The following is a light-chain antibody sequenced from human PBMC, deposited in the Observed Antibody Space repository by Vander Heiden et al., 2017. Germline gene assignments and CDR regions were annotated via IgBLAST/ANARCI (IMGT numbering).Light chain of an antibody. J-gene: IGKJ2*01. CDR2: GAS. Sequence: DIVMTQSPDSLAVSLGERATINCKSSQSVLYSSNNKNYLAWYQQKPGQPPKLLIYGASTRESGVPDRFSGSGSGTDFTLTSSSLQPEDVAIYYCQQYYSTPYTFGQRTKLEIK. CDR3: QQYYSTPYT. V-gene: IGKV4-1*01. CDR1: QSVLYSSNNKNY.